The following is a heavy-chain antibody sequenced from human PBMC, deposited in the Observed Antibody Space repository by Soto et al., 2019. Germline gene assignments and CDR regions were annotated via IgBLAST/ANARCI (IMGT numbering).Heavy chain of an antibody. CDR3: ARHQAAAGPSRFHYYYYYGMDV. CDR2: IYPGDSDT. V-gene: IGHV5-51*01. J-gene: IGHJ6*02. CDR1: GYSFTSYW. D-gene: IGHD6-13*01. Sequence: GESLKISCQGSGYSFTSYWIGWVRQMPGKGLEWMGIIYPGDSDTSYRPSFQGQVTISADKSISTAYLQWSSLKASDTAMYYCARHQAAAGPSRFHYYYYYGMDVWGQGTTVTVSS.